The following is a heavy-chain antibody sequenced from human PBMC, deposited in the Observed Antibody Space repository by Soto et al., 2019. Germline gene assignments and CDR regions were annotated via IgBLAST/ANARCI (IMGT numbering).Heavy chain of an antibody. V-gene: IGHV3-33*01. CDR3: EREGVDSTVNFDYLDY. D-gene: IGHD3-9*01. J-gene: IGHJ4*02. CDR2: IRDDESNI. CDR1: GIIFNGVG. Sequence: QVQLEESGGGVVQPWRSLRLYCTTSGIIFNGVGMHWVRQAPVKGLEWVAVIRDDESNIYYADSVKGRFTISRDNSKITLYLQMDSVSAEDTAGYYCEREGVDSTVNFDYLDYWGQEALVTGSS.